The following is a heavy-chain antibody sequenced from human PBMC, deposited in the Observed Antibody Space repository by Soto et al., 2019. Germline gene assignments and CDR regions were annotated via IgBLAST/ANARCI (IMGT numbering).Heavy chain of an antibody. CDR1: GDSISSGDYY. V-gene: IGHV4-30-4*08. J-gene: IGHJ5*02. Sequence: SETLSLTCTVSGDSISSGDYYWSWIRQPPGKGLEWIGYIYYSGSTYFNPSLKSRVTISVDTSKNQFSLKLSSVTAADPAVYYCPRGYGYGYLGWFDPWGQGTLVTVPQ. CDR3: PRGYGYGYLGWFDP. CDR2: IYYSGST. D-gene: IGHD5-18*01.